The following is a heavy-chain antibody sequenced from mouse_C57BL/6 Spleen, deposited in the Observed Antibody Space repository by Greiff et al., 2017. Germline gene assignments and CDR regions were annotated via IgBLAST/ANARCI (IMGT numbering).Heavy chain of an antibody. CDR1: GYTFTNYW. Sequence: QVQLQQSGAELVRPGTSVKMSCKASGYTFTNYWIGWAKQRPGHGLEWIGDIYPGGGYTNYNEKFKGKATLTADKSSSTAYMQLSSLTSEDSAIYYCARVITRYFDVWGTGTTVTVSS. CDR3: ARVITRYFDV. CDR2: IYPGGGYT. D-gene: IGHD2-4*01. J-gene: IGHJ1*03. V-gene: IGHV1-63*01.